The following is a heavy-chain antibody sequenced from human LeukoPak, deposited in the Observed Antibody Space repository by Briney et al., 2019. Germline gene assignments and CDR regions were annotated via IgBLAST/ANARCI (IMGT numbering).Heavy chain of an antibody. CDR1: GFTFTSYA. D-gene: IGHD3-16*01. J-gene: IGHJ4*02. V-gene: IGHV3-23*01. Sequence: GGSLRLSCAASGFTFTSYAMSWVRQAPVKGLEWVSAISRSGGSTYYADSVKGRFTVSRDNAKNTLYLQMNSLRAEDTAVYYCAARSPASFAYDYWGQGTLVTVSS. CDR2: ISRSGGST. CDR3: AARSPASFAYDY.